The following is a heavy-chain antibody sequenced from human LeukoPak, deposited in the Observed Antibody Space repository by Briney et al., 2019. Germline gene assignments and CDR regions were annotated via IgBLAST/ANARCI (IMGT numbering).Heavy chain of an antibody. Sequence: PGGSLRLSCAASGFTFSGYSMNWVRQAPGKGLEWVSYFSASGNTIYYADSVKGRFTISRDNAKNSLYLQMSSLRDEDTAVYYCATDSTGGYSPIDWGQGTLVTVSS. CDR3: ATDSTGGYSPID. CDR1: GFTFSGYS. CDR2: FSASGNTI. J-gene: IGHJ4*02. V-gene: IGHV3-48*02. D-gene: IGHD2-8*02.